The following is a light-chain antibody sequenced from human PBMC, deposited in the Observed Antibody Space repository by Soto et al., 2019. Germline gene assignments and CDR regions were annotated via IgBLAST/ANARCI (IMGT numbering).Light chain of an antibody. CDR2: EGS. CDR3: CSYASSGTLVI. CDR1: SSDVGSYNL. V-gene: IGLV2-23*01. J-gene: IGLJ2*01. Sequence: QSALTQPASVSGSPGQSITISCTGTSSDVGSYNLVSWYQQHPGKAPKLMIYEGSKRPSGVSHRFSGSKSGNTASLTISGLQAEDEADYYCCSYASSGTLVIFGGGTKLTVL.